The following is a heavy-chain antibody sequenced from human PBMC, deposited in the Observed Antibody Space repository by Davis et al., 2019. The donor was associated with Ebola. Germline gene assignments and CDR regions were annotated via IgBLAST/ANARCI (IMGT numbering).Heavy chain of an antibody. D-gene: IGHD3-10*01. V-gene: IGHV3-30*18. Sequence: GGSLRLSCAASGFTFSSFGMHWARQAPGKGLEWVAVISDVGTNPYYADSVKGRFTISRDNSKNSLYLQMNSLRTEDTALYYCAKDLYGSGIDMWDAFDIWGQGTMVTVSS. CDR1: GFTFSSFG. CDR3: AKDLYGSGIDMWDAFDI. J-gene: IGHJ3*02. CDR2: ISDVGTNP.